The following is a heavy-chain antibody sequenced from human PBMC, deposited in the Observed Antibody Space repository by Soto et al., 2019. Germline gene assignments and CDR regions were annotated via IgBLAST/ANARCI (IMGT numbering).Heavy chain of an antibody. V-gene: IGHV1-18*01. CDR3: ARGRYGDY. D-gene: IGHD1-1*01. J-gene: IGHJ4*02. Sequence: ASVKVSCKASGYTFTSYGITWVRQAPGQGLEWMGWISAHNGNTDYAQKLQGRVIVTRDTSASTAYMELRSLRSDDTAVYYCARGRYGDYWGQGALVTVSS. CDR2: ISAHNGNT. CDR1: GYTFTSYG.